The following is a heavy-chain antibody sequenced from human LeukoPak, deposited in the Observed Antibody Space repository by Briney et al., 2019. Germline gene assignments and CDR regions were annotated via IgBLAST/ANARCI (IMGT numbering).Heavy chain of an antibody. Sequence: SETLSLTCTVSGGSISSSAYHWGWIRQPPGKGLEWIGSFYYSGRTYYNLSLKSRVTISVDTSKNQFSLKLSSVTAADTAVYYCARYSNYGDYYYYYMDVWGKGTTVTVSS. CDR2: FYYSGRT. CDR1: GGSISSSAYH. V-gene: IGHV4-39*07. D-gene: IGHD4-11*01. CDR3: ARYSNYGDYYYYYMDV. J-gene: IGHJ6*03.